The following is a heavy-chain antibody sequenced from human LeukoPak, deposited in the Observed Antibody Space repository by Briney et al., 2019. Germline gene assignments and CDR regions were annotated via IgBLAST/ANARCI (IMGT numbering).Heavy chain of an antibody. D-gene: IGHD5-18*01. V-gene: IGHV4-59*12. J-gene: IGHJ6*03. CDR1: GGSIISYY. CDR2: IYYSGST. CDR3: ARDRYKRVDTAMSFPGQGYYYMDV. Sequence: PSETLSLTCTVSGGSIISYYWSWIRQPPGKGLEWIGYIYYSGSTYYNPSLKSRVTISVDTSKNQFSLKLSSVTAADTAVYYCARDRYKRVDTAMSFPGQGYYYMDVWGKGTTVTVSS.